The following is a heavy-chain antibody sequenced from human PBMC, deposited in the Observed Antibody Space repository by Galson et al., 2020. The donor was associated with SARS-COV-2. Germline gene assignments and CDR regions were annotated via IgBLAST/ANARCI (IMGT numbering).Heavy chain of an antibody. D-gene: IGHD5-18*01. Sequence: KIGESLKISCKGSGYSFTSYWIGWVHQMPGKGLEWMGIIYPGDSDTRYSPSFQGQVTISADKSISTAYLQWSSLKASDTAMYYCARVGRTSHRGYSYGDEMDFEYWGQGTLFTVSA. V-gene: IGHV5-51*07. CDR3: ARVGRTSHRGYSYGDEMDFEY. CDR1: GYSFTSYW. CDR2: IYPGDSDT. J-gene: IGHJ4*02.